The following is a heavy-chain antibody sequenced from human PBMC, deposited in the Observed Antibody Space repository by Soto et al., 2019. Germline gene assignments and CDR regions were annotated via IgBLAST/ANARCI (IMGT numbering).Heavy chain of an antibody. J-gene: IGHJ4*02. CDR1: GFTFSSYG. V-gene: IGHV3-33*01. CDR2: IWYDGSNK. CDR3: ARDQSVAGRGFDY. D-gene: IGHD6-19*01. Sequence: QVQLVESGGGVVQPGRSLRLSCAASGFTFSSYGMHWVRQAPGKGLEWVAVIWYDGSNKYYADSVKGRFTISRDNYKNTLYLQMNSLRAEDTAVYYCARDQSVAGRGFDYWGQGTLVTVSS.